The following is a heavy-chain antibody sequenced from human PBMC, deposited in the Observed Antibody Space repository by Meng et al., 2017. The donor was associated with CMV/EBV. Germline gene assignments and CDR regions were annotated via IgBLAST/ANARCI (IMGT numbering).Heavy chain of an antibody. D-gene: IGHD2-2*03. CDR2: INPNSGGT. CDR1: GYTFTGYY. CDR3: ARDGYCSSTSCPAGNAFDI. Sequence: ASVKVSCKASGYTFTGYYMHWVRQAPGQGLEWMGWINPNSGGTNYAQKFQGRVTMTRDTSISTAYMELSRLRSDDTAVYYCARDGYCSSTSCPAGNAFDIWGQGTMVTVSS. J-gene: IGHJ3*02. V-gene: IGHV1-2*02.